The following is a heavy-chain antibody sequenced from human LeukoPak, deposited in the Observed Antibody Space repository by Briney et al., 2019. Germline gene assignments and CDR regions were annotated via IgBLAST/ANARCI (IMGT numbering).Heavy chain of an antibody. D-gene: IGHD3-10*01. J-gene: IGHJ4*02. CDR3: AKGRSDITQSKYYFDY. CDR1: GGSFSGYY. V-gene: IGHV4-34*01. CDR2: INHSGST. Sequence: SETLSLTCAVYGGSFSGYYWSWIRQPPGKGLEWIGEINHSGSTNYNPSLKSRVTISVDTSKNQFSLKLSSVTAADTAVHYCAKGRSDITQSKYYFDYWGQGTLVTVSS.